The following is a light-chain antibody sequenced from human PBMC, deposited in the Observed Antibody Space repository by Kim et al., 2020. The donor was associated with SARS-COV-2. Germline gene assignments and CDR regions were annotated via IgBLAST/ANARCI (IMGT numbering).Light chain of an antibody. J-gene: IGKJ2*01. CDR3: QQYYDHPFS. CDR1: QGISSY. CDR2: AAS. V-gene: IGKV1-8*01. Sequence: AIRMTQSPSSVSASTGDRVTFTCRASQGISSYLAWYQQKSGQAPRLLIYAASTLQTGVSSRFSGTGSGTDFTLTISCLQSEDFATYYCQQYYDHPFSFGQGTKLEI.